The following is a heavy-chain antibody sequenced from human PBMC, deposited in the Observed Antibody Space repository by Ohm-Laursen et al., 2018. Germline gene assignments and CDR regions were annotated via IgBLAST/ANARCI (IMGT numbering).Heavy chain of an antibody. CDR1: GGSFSGYY. CDR3: ARDVDS. CDR2: INHSRST. Sequence: SETLSLTCAVYGGSFSGYYWNWIRQPPGKGLEWIGEINHSRSTKYNSSFKSRVTISVDTSKNQFSLKPSSVTAADTAVYYCARDVDSWGQGTLVTVSS. V-gene: IGHV4-34*01. J-gene: IGHJ4*02.